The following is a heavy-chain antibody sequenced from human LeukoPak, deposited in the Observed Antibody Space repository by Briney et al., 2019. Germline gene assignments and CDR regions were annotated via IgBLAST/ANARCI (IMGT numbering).Heavy chain of an antibody. V-gene: IGHV4-4*07. CDR1: GGSFSNYY. Sequence: SETLSLTCTVSGGSFSNYYWNWIRQPPGKGLEWIGRIYNSGSTNYNVSLKSRLSLSVDTSKKQFSLRLTSVTAADTAVYYCARGFWFYYYYMDVWGKRTTVTISS. CDR2: IYNSGST. CDR3: ARGFWFYYYYMDV. D-gene: IGHD3-9*01. J-gene: IGHJ6*03.